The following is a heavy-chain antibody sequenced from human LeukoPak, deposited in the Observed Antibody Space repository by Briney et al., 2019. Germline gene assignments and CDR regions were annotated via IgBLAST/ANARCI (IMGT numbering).Heavy chain of an antibody. J-gene: IGHJ4*02. CDR2: VYSSGVG. Sequence: SETLSPTCTVSGGSITGYYWNWIRQPAGQGLEWLGRVYSSGVGNYNPSLTSRVTMSVDTSKNQLSLKLTSLTAADTAVYYCAREEFLHEIDSSGYFVYWGQGTLVTVSS. CDR1: GGSITGYY. V-gene: IGHV4-4*07. CDR3: AREEFLHEIDSSGYFVY. D-gene: IGHD3-22*01.